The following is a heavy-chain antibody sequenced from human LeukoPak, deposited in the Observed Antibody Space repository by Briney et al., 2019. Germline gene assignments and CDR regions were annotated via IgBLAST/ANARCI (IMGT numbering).Heavy chain of an antibody. CDR1: GFTFCRFW. Sequence: GGSLRLSCAASGFTFCRFWMSWVRQTPGKGLEWVANIKQGGSEKNYVDSVKGRFTISRDDAQNSLFLQMNSLRAEDTALYYCVKSNGWLAVSWGPGTLVTVSS. CDR3: VKSNGWLAVS. CDR2: IKQGGSEK. J-gene: IGHJ4*02. D-gene: IGHD6-19*01. V-gene: IGHV3-7*01.